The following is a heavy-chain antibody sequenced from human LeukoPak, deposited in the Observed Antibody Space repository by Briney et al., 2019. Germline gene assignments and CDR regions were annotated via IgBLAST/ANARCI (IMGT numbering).Heavy chain of an antibody. CDR2: IYHSGST. CDR3: GRETIAATGTSVFFDY. CDR1: GGSISSYY. V-gene: IGHV4-59*01. D-gene: IGHD6-13*01. Sequence: SETLSLTCTVSGGSISSYYWSWIRQPPGKGLEWIGYIYHSGSTNYNPSLKSRVTISVDTSKNQFSLKLTSITAADTAIYYCGRETIAATGTSVFFDYWGQGTLVTVSS. J-gene: IGHJ4*02.